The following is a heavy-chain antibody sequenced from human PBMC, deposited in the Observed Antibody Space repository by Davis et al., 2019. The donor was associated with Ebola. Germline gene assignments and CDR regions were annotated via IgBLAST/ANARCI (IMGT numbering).Heavy chain of an antibody. CDR3: ASDSRDGYNYAFYYYYGMDV. CDR1: GYTFTGYY. Sequence: SVKVSCKASGYTFTGYYMHWVRQAPGQGLEWMGGIIPIFGTANYAQKFQGRVTITADESTSTAYMELSSLRSEDTAVYYCASDSRDGYNYAFYYYYGMDVWGQGTTVTVSS. V-gene: IGHV1-69*13. CDR2: IIPIFGTA. J-gene: IGHJ6*02. D-gene: IGHD5-24*01.